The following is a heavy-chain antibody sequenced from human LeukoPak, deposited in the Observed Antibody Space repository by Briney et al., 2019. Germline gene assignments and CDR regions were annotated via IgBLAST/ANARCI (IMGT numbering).Heavy chain of an antibody. Sequence: GGSLRLSCAASGFTFSSYSMNWVRQAPGKGLEWVSSISSSSSYIYYADSVKGRFTISRDNAKNSLYLQMNSLRAEDTAVYYCARAGPGYWSVATIEALRLWDDAFDIWGQGTMVTVSS. V-gene: IGHV3-21*01. CDR1: GFTFSSYS. J-gene: IGHJ3*02. D-gene: IGHD5-12*01. CDR3: ARAGPGYWSVATIEALRLWDDAFDI. CDR2: ISSSSSYI.